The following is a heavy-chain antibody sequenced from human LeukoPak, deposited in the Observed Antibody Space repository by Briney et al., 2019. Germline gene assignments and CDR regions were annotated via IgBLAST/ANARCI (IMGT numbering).Heavy chain of an antibody. V-gene: IGHV3-66*01. D-gene: IGHD3-22*01. CDR3: ARVLHKRNYDSSDYYAS. CDR1: GFTVSRNY. J-gene: IGHJ5*02. Sequence: GGSLRLSCAASGFTVSRNYMSWVRQAPGKGLECVSVIYSGGNTYYTDSVKGRFTISRDNSKNTLYLQMNSLRAEDTAVYYCARVLHKRNYDSSDYYASWGQGTLVTVSS. CDR2: IYSGGNT.